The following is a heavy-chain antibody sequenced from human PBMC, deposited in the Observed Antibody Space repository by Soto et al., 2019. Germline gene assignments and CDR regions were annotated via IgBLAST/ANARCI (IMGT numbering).Heavy chain of an antibody. V-gene: IGHV1-18*04. CDR1: GYTFRNYA. D-gene: IGHD3-3*01. CDR2: INTYKGDT. Sequence: QVHLVQSGAEVKEPGASVKVSCKASGYTFRNYAITWVRQAPGQGLEWMGWINTYKGDTNYAHKFQGRVTMTTDTSTSTAYMELRSLRSDDTDIYYCARDAAFWSGRNLNWFDSWGQGTLVTVSS. J-gene: IGHJ5*01. CDR3: ARDAAFWSGRNLNWFDS.